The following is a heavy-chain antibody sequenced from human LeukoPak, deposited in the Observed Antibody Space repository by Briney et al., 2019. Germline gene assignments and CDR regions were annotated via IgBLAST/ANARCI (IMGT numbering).Heavy chain of an antibody. D-gene: IGHD3-22*01. CDR2: IYYSGST. V-gene: IGHV4-61*01. J-gene: IGHJ4*02. Sequence: SETLSLTSTVSGGSVSSVSYYWSWIRQPPGRGLEWIGHIYYSGSTNYSPSLKSRVTISVDTSKNQFSLKLSSVTAADTAVYYCARTIRYYDSSGYYFDYWGQGTLVTVSS. CDR1: GGSVSSVSYY. CDR3: ARTIRYYDSSGYYFDY.